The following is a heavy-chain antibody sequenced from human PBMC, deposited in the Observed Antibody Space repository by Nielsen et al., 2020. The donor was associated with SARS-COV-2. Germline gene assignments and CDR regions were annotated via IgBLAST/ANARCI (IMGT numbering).Heavy chain of an antibody. V-gene: IGHV3-74*01. D-gene: IGHD5-12*01. CDR3: ARLNSAYAA. CDR1: GFTFSSFH. J-gene: IGHJ5*02. Sequence: GESLKISCAASGFTFSSFHMHWVRQAPGKGLVWVSRITNDERGTTYAHSVKGRFTISRDNAKSTLYLQMNSLRAEDTAVYYCARLNSAYAAWGQGTLVTVSS. CDR2: ITNDERGT.